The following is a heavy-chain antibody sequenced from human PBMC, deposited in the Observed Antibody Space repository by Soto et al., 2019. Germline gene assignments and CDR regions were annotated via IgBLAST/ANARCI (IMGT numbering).Heavy chain of an antibody. D-gene: IGHD3-22*01. V-gene: IGHV3-30*18. CDR3: AKEWFYDTSGWSFDY. Sequence: QVQLVESGGGVVQPGRSLRLSCAASGFTFSSYGMHWVRQAPGKGLEWVAVISDDGSNKYYADSLKGRFTISRDNSKNTLYLQMNSLRAEDTAVYYCAKEWFYDTSGWSFDYWGQGTLVTLSS. J-gene: IGHJ4*02. CDR2: ISDDGSNK. CDR1: GFTFSSYG.